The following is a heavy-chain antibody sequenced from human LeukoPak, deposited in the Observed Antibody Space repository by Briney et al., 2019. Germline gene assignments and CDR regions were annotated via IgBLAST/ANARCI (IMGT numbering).Heavy chain of an antibody. CDR3: GRHDYGDSSAAFDI. Sequence: SETLSLICAVSGDSISNNYLWRWVRQFPGKGLEYIGEIYRTGRTNYNPSLKSRVTISIDKSENQFSLNLRSVTAADTAVYYCGRHDYGDSSAAFDIWGQGTMVTVSS. V-gene: IGHV4-4*02. CDR1: GDSISNNYL. D-gene: IGHD4-17*01. CDR2: IYRTGRT. J-gene: IGHJ3*02.